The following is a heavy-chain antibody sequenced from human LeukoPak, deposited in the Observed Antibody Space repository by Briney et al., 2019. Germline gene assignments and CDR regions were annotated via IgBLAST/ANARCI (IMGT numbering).Heavy chain of an antibody. CDR3: AKDAEDCSSTSCFSYYYYYYYMDV. CDR2: ISGSGGST. CDR1: GFTFSSYA. Sequence: GGSLRLSCAASGFTFSSYAMSWVRQAPGKGLEWVSAISGSGGSTYYADSVKGRFTISRDNSKNTLYLQMNSLRAEDTAVYYCAKDAEDCSSTSCFSYYYYYYYMDVWGKGTTVTVSS. J-gene: IGHJ6*03. D-gene: IGHD2-2*01. V-gene: IGHV3-23*01.